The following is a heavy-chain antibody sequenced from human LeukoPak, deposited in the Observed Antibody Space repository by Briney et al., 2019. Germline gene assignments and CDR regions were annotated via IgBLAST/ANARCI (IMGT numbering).Heavy chain of an antibody. Sequence: SETLSLTCTVSGGSISSSSYYWGWVRQPPGKGLEWIGSIYYSGSTYYNPSLKSRVTISVDTSKNQFSLKLSSVTAADTAVYYCARASYSYDINGWVPFDYWGQGTLVTVSS. D-gene: IGHD3-22*01. J-gene: IGHJ4*02. CDR3: ARASYSYDINGWVPFDY. V-gene: IGHV4-39*07. CDR1: GGSISSSSYY. CDR2: IYYSGST.